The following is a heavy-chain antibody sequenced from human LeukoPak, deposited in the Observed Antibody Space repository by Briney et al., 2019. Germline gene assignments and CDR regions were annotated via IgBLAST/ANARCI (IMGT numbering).Heavy chain of an antibody. CDR1: GGSFSGYY. CDR3: ARVQTSVAGDLGWFDP. D-gene: IGHD6-19*01. V-gene: IGHV4-34*01. Sequence: SETLSLTCSVYGGSFSGYYWSWIRQPPGKGLEWIGEINHSGSTNYNPSLKSRVTISVDTSKNQFSLKLSSVTAADTAVYYCARVQTSVAGDLGWFDPWGQGTLVTVSS. CDR2: INHSGST. J-gene: IGHJ5*02.